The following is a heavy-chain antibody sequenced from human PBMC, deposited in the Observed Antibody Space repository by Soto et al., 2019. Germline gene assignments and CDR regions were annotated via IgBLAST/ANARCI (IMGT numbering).Heavy chain of an antibody. CDR1: GFTFSNYG. J-gene: IGHJ4*02. Sequence: PGVSLRLSCEPSGFTFSNYGKNRYRPAPGEGLEWEAVVSFDGNKKYYADYVNGRFTISRDNSNNTLNVQMDSLRAEDTAVYYCARGLRSTWPDGQDYWGQGP. CDR2: VSFDGNKK. CDR3: ARGLRSTWPDGQDY. V-gene: IGHV3-30*05. D-gene: IGHD6-13*01.